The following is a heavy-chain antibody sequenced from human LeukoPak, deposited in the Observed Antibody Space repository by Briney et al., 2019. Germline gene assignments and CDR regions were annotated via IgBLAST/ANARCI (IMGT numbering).Heavy chain of an antibody. CDR3: AREGLVRIAVAGRRRTPDNWFDP. V-gene: IGHV4-30-2*01. D-gene: IGHD6-19*01. CDR2: IYHSGST. CDR1: GGSISSGGYY. J-gene: IGHJ5*02. Sequence: PSETLSLTCTVSGGSISSGGYYWSWIRQPPGKGLEWIGYIYHSGSTNYNPSLKSRVTISVDTSKNQFSLKLTSVTAADTAVYYCAREGLVRIAVAGRRRTPDNWFDPWGQGTLVTVSS.